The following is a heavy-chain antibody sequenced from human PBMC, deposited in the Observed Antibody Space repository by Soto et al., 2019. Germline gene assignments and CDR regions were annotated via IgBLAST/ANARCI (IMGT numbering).Heavy chain of an antibody. D-gene: IGHD6-6*01. CDR2: IWYDGSNK. CDR1: GFTFSSYG. CDR3: ARDQSIAARGNWFDP. V-gene: IGHV3-33*01. Sequence: GGSLRLSCAASGFTFSSYGMHWVRQAPGKGLEWVAVIWYDGSNKYYADSVKGRFTISRDNSKNTLYLQMNSLRAEDTAVYYCARDQSIAARGNWFDPWGQGTLVTVSS. J-gene: IGHJ5*02.